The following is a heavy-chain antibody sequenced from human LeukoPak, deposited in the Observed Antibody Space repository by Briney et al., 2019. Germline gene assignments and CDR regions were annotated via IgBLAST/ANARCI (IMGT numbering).Heavy chain of an antibody. CDR2: MYFSRTP. CDR3: ARDAAIGAAGVFDS. V-gene: IGHV4-4*07. D-gene: IGHD6-13*01. CDR1: GGSISSYY. J-gene: IGHJ4*02. Sequence: SGTLSLTCIVSGGSISSYYWGWIRQPAGKGLEWIGRMYFSRTPKYNPALESRVIMSVDTSKNQFSLKLTSVTAADTAVYYCARDAAIGAAGVFDSWGQGTLVIVSS.